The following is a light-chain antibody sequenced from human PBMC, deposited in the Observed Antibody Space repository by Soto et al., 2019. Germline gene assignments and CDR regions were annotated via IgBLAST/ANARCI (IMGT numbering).Light chain of an antibody. J-gene: IGKJ1*01. V-gene: IGKV1-5*03. Sequence: DIQMTQSPSSLSGSVGDRVTITCRASQTISSWLAWYQQKPGKAPKLLIYKASSLESGVPSRFSGSGFGAEFTLTVSSLQPEDFATYYCQQSYSNPTWTFGQGTKVDIK. CDR2: KAS. CDR3: QQSYSNPTWT. CDR1: QTISSW.